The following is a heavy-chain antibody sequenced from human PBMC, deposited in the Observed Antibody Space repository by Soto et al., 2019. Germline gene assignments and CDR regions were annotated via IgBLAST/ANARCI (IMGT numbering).Heavy chain of an antibody. D-gene: IGHD3-22*01. Sequence: SCKASGGTFSSYAISWVRQAPGQGLEWMGGIIPIFGTANYAQKFQGRVTITADKSTSTAYMELSSLRSEDTAVYYCAVRGSSGYLVYWGQGTLVTVSS. CDR1: GGTFSSYA. V-gene: IGHV1-69*06. J-gene: IGHJ4*02. CDR2: IIPIFGTA. CDR3: AVRGSSGYLVY.